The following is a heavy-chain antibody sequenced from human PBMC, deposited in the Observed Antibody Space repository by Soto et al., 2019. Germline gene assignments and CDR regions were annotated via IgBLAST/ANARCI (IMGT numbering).Heavy chain of an antibody. CDR1: GGSISSYY. CDR3: ARIGGSETAEFDY. J-gene: IGHJ4*02. CDR2: IYYSGST. V-gene: IGHV4-59*08. Sequence: SETLSLTCTVSGGSISSYYWSWIRQPPGKGLEWIGYIYYSGSTNYNPSLKSRVTISVDTSKNQFSLKLSSVTAADTAVYYCARIGGSETAEFDYWGQGTLVTVSS. D-gene: IGHD3-10*01.